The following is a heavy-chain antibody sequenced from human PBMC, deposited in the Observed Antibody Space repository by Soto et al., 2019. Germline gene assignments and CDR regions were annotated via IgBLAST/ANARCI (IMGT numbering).Heavy chain of an antibody. CDR2: ITSSGSTT. V-gene: IGHV3-48*01. Sequence: GGSLRLSCEVSGFTLSTYSMNWVRQAPGKGLEWVSFITSSGSTTYYADSVKGRFTVSRDNVKNSLFLQMNSLRAEDTAVYYCARSPPYYYDSSVDYWGQGTLVTVSS. D-gene: IGHD3-22*01. CDR3: ARSPPYYYDSSVDY. CDR1: GFTLSTYS. J-gene: IGHJ4*02.